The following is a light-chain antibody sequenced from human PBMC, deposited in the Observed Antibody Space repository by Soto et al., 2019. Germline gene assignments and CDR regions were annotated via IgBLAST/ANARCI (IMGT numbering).Light chain of an antibody. CDR1: SSDVGGYNY. CDR3: SSFTSSITYV. Sequence: QSALTQPASVSGSPGQSVTISCTGTSSDVGGYNYVSWYQHHPVKAPKLMIYDVSNWPSGVSHRFSGSKSGNTASLTISGLQAEDEADYYCSSFTSSITYVFGTGTKLTVL. V-gene: IGLV2-14*01. CDR2: DVS. J-gene: IGLJ1*01.